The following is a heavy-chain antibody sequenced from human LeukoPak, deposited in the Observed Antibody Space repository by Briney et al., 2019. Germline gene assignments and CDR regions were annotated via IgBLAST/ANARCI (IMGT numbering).Heavy chain of an antibody. J-gene: IGHJ4*02. Sequence: SWVRQRPGKGLEWIGYIYKTGSTYYSPSLKSRVTMSVDTSRNQFSLKLNSVTAADTAVYYCARDVLRWGQGTLVTVSS. CDR3: ARDVLR. V-gene: IGHV4-31*02. CDR2: IYKTGST.